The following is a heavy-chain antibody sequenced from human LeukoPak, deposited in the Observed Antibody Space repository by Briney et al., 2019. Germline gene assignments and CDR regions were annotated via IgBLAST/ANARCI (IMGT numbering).Heavy chain of an antibody. CDR2: INWNGEST. V-gene: IGHV3-20*04. D-gene: IGHD3/OR15-3a*01. J-gene: IGHJ6*03. CDR1: GFTFSNSW. Sequence: SGGSLRLSCLASGFTFSNSWMTWVRQAPGRGLEWVSGINWNGESTGYADSVKGRITISRDNAKNSLYLQMNSLRAEDTALYYCARADSDSGLWSGYLYYYYYYMDVWGKGTTVTVSS. CDR3: ARADSDSGLWSGYLYYYYYYMDV.